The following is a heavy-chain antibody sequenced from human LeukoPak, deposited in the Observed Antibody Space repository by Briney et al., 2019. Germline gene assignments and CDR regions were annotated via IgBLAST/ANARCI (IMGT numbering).Heavy chain of an antibody. J-gene: IGHJ6*02. CDR1: GFTFSSYG. D-gene: IGHD3-3*01. CDR3: ARESYDFWSGYRGSYYYYYGMDV. CDR2: ISYDGSNK. V-gene: IGHV3-30*03. Sequence: GGSLRLSCAASGFTFSSYGMHWVRQAPGEGLEWVAVISYDGSNKYDADSVKGRFTISRDKSKNTLYLQMNSLRAEDTAVYYCARESYDFWSGYRGSYYYYYGMDVWGQGTTVTVSS.